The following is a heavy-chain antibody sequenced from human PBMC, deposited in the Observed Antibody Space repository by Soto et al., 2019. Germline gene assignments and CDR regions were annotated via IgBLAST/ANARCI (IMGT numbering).Heavy chain of an antibody. D-gene: IGHD3-3*01. V-gene: IGHV3-23*01. CDR2: ISGSGGST. CDR3: AKDFDFWSGYSDY. CDR1: GVQFSSYA. Sequence: GGSLTLCCPSSGVQFSSYAMRWVRLAPGKGLEWVSAISGSGGSTYYADSVKGRFTISRDNSKNTLYLQMNSLRAEDTAVYYCAKDFDFWSGYSDYWGQGTLVTISS. J-gene: IGHJ4*02.